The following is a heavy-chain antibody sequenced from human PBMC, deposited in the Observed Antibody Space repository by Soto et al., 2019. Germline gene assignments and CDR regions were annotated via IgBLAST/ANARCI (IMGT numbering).Heavy chain of an antibody. V-gene: IGHV3-23*01. Sequence: GGSLRLSCVASGFTFSNFAMAWVRQAPGEGLEWVSAISGSGDDTYYADSMKGRFTISRDNSRNTLYMQMNSLSVEDTAVYYCAKQLGPITPSYYAMVVWGQGTTVTVFS. CDR2: ISGSGDDT. CDR3: AKQLGPITPSYYAMVV. D-gene: IGHD1-20*01. CDR1: GFTFSNFA. J-gene: IGHJ6*02.